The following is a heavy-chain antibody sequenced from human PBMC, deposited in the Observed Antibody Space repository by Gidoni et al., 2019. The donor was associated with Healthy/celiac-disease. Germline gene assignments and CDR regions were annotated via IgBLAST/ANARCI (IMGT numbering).Heavy chain of an antibody. J-gene: IGHJ6*03. CDR3: ARHLSHIAAAGTAYYYYYMDV. CDR1: GDSISSMSYY. D-gene: IGHD6-13*01. V-gene: IGHV4-39*01. CDR2: IYYSGST. Sequence: QLQLQESGPGLVQPSETLSLPCTVSGDSISSMSYYCGWIRPPPGKGLEWSGSIYYSGSTYYNPALKSRGTISVDTSKNQFSLKLSSVTAADTAVYYCARHLSHIAAAGTAYYYYYMDVWGKGTTVTVSS.